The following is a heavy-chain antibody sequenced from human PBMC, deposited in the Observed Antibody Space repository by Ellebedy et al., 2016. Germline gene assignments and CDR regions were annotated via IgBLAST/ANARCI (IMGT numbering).Heavy chain of an antibody. V-gene: IGHV3-66*02. D-gene: IGHD1-1*01. J-gene: IGHJ5*02. CDR2: ISPGGDI. CDR1: GFTVSSNY. Sequence: GESLKISCAVSGFTVSSNYTSWVRQAPGKGLECVALISPGGDIKYYLDSVQGRFTISRDNSENTLYLYMNSLRTEDSAVYYCVRSLRDSNESWGQGTRVTVSS. CDR3: VRSLRDSNES.